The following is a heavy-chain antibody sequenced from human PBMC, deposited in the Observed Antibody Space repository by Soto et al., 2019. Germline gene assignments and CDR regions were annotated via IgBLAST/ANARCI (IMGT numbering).Heavy chain of an antibody. V-gene: IGHV2-5*02. D-gene: IGHD5-18*01. Sequence: QITLKESGPTLVKPTQTLTLTCTFSGFSLTTRGVGGGWIRQPPGKALEWLGLIYWDDDEGYSPSLKSRLTITMDTSKNQVVLTTTNRDTVDTAIYYCANRPRGYSYHFDYWGQGTVVTVSS. J-gene: IGHJ4*02. CDR3: ANRPRGYSYHFDY. CDR2: IYWDDDE. CDR1: GFSLTTRGVG.